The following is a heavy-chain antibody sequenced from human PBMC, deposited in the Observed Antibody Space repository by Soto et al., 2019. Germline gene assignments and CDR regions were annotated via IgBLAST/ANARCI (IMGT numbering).Heavy chain of an antibody. CDR3: AKDPGYSYGYN. J-gene: IGHJ4*02. Sequence: ASVKVSCKASGYTFISYAMNWVRQAPGQRLEWMGWINAGNGNTKYSQKFQGRVTITRDTSASTGYMELSSLRSEDTAVYYCAKDPGYSYGYNWGQGTLVTVSS. CDR2: INAGNGNT. D-gene: IGHD5-18*01. CDR1: GYTFISYA. V-gene: IGHV1-3*01.